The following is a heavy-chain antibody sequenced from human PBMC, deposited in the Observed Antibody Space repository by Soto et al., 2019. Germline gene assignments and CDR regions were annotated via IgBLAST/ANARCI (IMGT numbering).Heavy chain of an antibody. V-gene: IGHV3-48*01. CDR3: ARAFYDSSGYPPDY. D-gene: IGHD3-22*01. J-gene: IGHJ4*02. CDR2: ISSSSSTI. CDR1: GFTFSSYS. Sequence: GGSLRLSCAASGFTFSSYSMNWVRQAPGKGLEWVSYISSSSSTIYYADPVKGRFTISRDNAKNSLYLQMNSLRAEDTAVYYCARAFYDSSGYPPDYWGQGNLVTFSS.